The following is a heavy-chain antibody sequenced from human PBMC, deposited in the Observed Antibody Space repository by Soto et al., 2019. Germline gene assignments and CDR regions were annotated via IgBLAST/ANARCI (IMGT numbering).Heavy chain of an antibody. V-gene: IGHV3-49*03. J-gene: IGHJ6*02. CDR1: GFTFGDYA. Sequence: PGGSLRLSCTASGFTFGDYAMSWFRQAPGKGLEWVGFIRSKVYGGTTEYAASVKGRFTISRDDSKSIAYLQMNSLKTEDTAVYYCTITIFGVVIPGGYYYGMDVWGQGTTVTVSS. CDR3: TITIFGVVIPGGYYYGMDV. CDR2: IRSKVYGGTT. D-gene: IGHD3-3*01.